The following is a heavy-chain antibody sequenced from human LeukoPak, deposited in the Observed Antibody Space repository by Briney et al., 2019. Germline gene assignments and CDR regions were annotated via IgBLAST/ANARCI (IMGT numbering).Heavy chain of an antibody. CDR2: ISYDGSNK. V-gene: IGHV3-30-3*01. CDR1: GFTFSSYA. J-gene: IGHJ4*02. Sequence: GRSLRLSCAASGFTFSSYAMHWVRQAPGKGLEWVAVISYDGSNKYYADSVKGRFTISRDNSKNTLYLQMNSLRAEDTAVYYCARGVNGYDQLDYWGQGTLVTVSS. CDR3: ARGVNGYDQLDY. D-gene: IGHD5-12*01.